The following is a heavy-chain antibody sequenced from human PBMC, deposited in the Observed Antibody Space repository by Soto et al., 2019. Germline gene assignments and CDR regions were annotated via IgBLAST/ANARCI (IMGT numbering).Heavy chain of an antibody. CDR1: GGSFSKYS. CDR2: IIPSYDRA. D-gene: IGHD4-17*01. Sequence: QVHLVQSGAEVKKPGSSVKVSCKTSGGSFSKYSISWLRQAPGQGLEYMGGIIPSYDRAKYAQKFQGRLTVTADIYTSTVYMELSGLRSDDTAVYYCARDPTNDYGDDTFDYWGQGTKVIVSS. J-gene: IGHJ4*02. CDR3: ARDPTNDYGDDTFDY. V-gene: IGHV1-69*06.